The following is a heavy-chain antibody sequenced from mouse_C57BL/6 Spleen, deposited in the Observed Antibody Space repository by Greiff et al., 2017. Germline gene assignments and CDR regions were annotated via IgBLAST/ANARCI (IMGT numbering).Heavy chain of an antibody. J-gene: IGHJ2*01. Sequence: EVQLQESGPGLVKPSQSLSLPCSVTGYSITSGYYWNWIRQFPGNKLEWMGYISYDGSNNYNPSLKNRISITRDTSKNQFFLKLNSVTTEDTATYYCARAGTYGYFDYWGQGTTLTVSS. CDR3: ARAGTYGYFDY. V-gene: IGHV3-6*01. D-gene: IGHD4-1*01. CDR1: GYSITSGYY. CDR2: ISYDGSN.